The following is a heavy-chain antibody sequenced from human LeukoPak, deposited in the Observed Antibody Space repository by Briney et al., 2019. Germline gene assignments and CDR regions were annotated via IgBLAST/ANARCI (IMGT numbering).Heavy chain of an antibody. J-gene: IGHJ4*02. CDR2: ISGSGGST. CDR1: GFTFSSYA. Sequence: GGSLRLSCAASGFTFSSYAMSWVRQAPGKGLAWVSAISGSGGSTYYADSVKGRFTISRDNSKNTLYLQMNSLRAEDTAVYYCAKDQVATTDPRRFDYWGQGTLVTVSS. CDR3: AKDQVATTDPRRFDY. V-gene: IGHV3-23*01. D-gene: IGHD1/OR15-1a*01.